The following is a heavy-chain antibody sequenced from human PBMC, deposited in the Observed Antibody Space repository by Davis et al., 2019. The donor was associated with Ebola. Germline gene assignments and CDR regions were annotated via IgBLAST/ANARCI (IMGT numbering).Heavy chain of an antibody. D-gene: IGHD4-17*01. CDR3: ARTMTTVTTGWFDP. J-gene: IGHJ5*02. V-gene: IGHV3-23*01. CDR2: ISGSGGST. Sequence: GESLKISCAASGFTFSSYWMSWVRQAPGKGLEWVSAISGSGGSTYYADSVKGRFTISRDNSKNTLYLQMNSLRAEDTAVYYCARTMTTVTTGWFDPWGQGTLVTVSS. CDR1: GFTFSSYW.